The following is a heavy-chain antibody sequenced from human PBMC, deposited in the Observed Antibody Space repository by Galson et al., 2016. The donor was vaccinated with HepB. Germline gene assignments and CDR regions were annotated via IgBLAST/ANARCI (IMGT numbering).Heavy chain of an antibody. Sequence: WVRQAPGKGLEWVSYISSSSTIYYADSVKGRFTISRDNARNSLYLHMNSLRDEDTAVYYCARDSHVGATPFDYWGQGTLVTVSS. CDR2: ISSSSTI. D-gene: IGHD1-26*01. V-gene: IGHV3-69-1*01. J-gene: IGHJ4*02. CDR3: ARDSHVGATPFDY.